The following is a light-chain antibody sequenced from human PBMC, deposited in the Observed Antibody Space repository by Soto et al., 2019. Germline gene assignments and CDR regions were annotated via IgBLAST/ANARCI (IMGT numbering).Light chain of an antibody. CDR2: GAS. J-gene: IGKJ3*01. CDR1: RSIGTY. Sequence: EIVLTQSPATLSLSPGERATLSCRASRSIGTYLAWYQQKPGQAPRLLMYGASNRATGIPARFSGSGSATDFTLTISSLEPADFAVYYCQQRSNLPFTFGPGTKVDIK. CDR3: QQRSNLPFT. V-gene: IGKV3-11*01.